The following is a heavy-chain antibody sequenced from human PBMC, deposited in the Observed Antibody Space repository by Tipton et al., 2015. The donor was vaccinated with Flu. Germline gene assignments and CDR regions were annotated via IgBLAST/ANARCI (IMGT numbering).Heavy chain of an antibody. CDR1: GFTFDSYA. CDR3: AKNNGPRSYKYGMDV. CDR2: ISWNSDI. Sequence: SLRLSCAASGFTFDSYAMHWVRQAPGKGLEWVSGISWNSDIDYADSVKGRFTISRDNARNSLYLQMNSLRVEDTALYYCAKNNGPRSYKYGMDVWGQGTTVTGSS. V-gene: IGHV3-9*01. J-gene: IGHJ6*02. D-gene: IGHD1-14*01.